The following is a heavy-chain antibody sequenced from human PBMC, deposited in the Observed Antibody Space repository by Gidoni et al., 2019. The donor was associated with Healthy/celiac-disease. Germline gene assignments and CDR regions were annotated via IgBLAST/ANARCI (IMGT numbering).Heavy chain of an antibody. CDR3: ATDVWGMTTRGY. D-gene: IGHD3-16*01. J-gene: IGHJ4*02. CDR2: FDAEDGET. V-gene: IGHV1-24*01. CDR1: GYTLTELS. Sequence: QVQLVQSGAEVKKPGASVKVSCKVSGYTLTELSMHWVRQAPGKGPEWMGGFDAEDGETIYAQKFQGRVTMTEDTSTDTAYMELSSLRSEDTAVYYCATDVWGMTTRGYWGQGTLVTVSS.